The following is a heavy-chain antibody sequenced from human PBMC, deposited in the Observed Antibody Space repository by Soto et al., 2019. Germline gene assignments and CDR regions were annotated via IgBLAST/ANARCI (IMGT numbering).Heavy chain of an antibody. CDR3: VRARIDY. Sequence: EVQLVDSGGGLVQPGGSLRLSCAASEFTFRSYWMHWVRQSPGKGLVWVSRISGDGSSTTYADSVRGRFTISRDNAKNSLFLSLNTLRDDDTAVYYCVRARIDYWGQGTLVTVSS. CDR2: ISGDGSST. CDR1: EFTFRSYW. J-gene: IGHJ4*02. V-gene: IGHV3-74*01.